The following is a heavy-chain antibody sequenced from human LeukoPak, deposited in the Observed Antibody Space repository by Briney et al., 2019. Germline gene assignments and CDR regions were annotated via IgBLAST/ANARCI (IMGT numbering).Heavy chain of an antibody. CDR3: ARDLRGYYGSGGY. CDR2: IKQDGSEK. CDR1: GFTFSSYW. Sequence: GGSLRLSCAASGFTFSSYWMSWVRQAPGKGLEWVANIKQDGSEKYYVDSVKGRFTISRDNAKNSLYLQMNSLRAEDTAVYYCARDLRGYYGSGGYWGQGTLVTVSS. D-gene: IGHD3-10*01. J-gene: IGHJ4*02. V-gene: IGHV3-7*01.